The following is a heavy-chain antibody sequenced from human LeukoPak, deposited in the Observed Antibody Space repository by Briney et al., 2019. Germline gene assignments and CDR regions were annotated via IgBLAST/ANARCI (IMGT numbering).Heavy chain of an antibody. CDR2: ISRSGNYT. CDR3: TRVSYADGGYFDY. V-gene: IGHV3-21*01. Sequence: KPGGSLRLSCAASGXTFSSYYMNWVRQAPGKGLEWVSSISRSGNYTYYADSVRGRFTISRDNARNSLYLQMNSLRAEDTAVYYCTRVSYADGGYFDYWGQGTLVTVSS. J-gene: IGHJ4*02. CDR1: GXTFSSYY. D-gene: IGHD3-16*01.